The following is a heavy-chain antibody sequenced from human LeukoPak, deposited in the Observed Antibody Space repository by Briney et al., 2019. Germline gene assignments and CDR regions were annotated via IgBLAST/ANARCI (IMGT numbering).Heavy chain of an antibody. CDR2: IIPIFGTA. CDR1: GGTFSSYA. Sequence: SVKVSCKASGGTFSSYAISWVRQAPGQGLEWMGGIIPIFGTANYALKFQGRVTITADESTSTAYMELSSLRSEDTAVYYCARAIVVVPAAAYYYYYYMDVWGKGTTVTVSS. V-gene: IGHV1-69*13. D-gene: IGHD2-2*01. CDR3: ARAIVVVPAAAYYYYYYMDV. J-gene: IGHJ6*03.